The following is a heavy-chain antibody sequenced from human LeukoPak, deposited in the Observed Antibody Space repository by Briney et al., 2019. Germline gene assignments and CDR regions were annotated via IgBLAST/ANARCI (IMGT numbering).Heavy chain of an antibody. V-gene: IGHV3-23*01. CDR2: ISGSGGST. CDR1: GFTFSSYA. J-gene: IGHJ4*02. CDR3: AKDLLVSSGWYYFDY. Sequence: GGSLRLSCAASGFTFSSYAMSWVRQAPGKGLEWVSAISGSGGSTCYADSVKGRFTISRDNSKNTLYLQMNSLRAEDTAVYYCAKDLLVSSGWYYFDYWGQGTLVTVSS. D-gene: IGHD6-19*01.